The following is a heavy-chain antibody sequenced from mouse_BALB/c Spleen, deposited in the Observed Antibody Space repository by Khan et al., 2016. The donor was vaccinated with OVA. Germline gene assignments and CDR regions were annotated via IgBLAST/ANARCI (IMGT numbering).Heavy chain of an antibody. Sequence: EVKLEESGPGLVKPSQSLSLTCTVTGYSITSDYAWNWIRQFPGNKLEWMGYISYSASTTYNPSLKSRTSITRDTSKNQFFLQLNSVTTEDTATXYCARWFTYWGQGTLVTVSA. CDR2: ISYSAST. CDR1: GYSITSDYA. V-gene: IGHV3-2*02. CDR3: ARWFTY. J-gene: IGHJ3*01.